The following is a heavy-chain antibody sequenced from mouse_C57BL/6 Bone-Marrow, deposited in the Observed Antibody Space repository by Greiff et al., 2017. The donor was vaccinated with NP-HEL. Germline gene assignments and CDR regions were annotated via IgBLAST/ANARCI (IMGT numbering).Heavy chain of an antibody. V-gene: IGHV5-6*01. Sequence: EVQVVESGGDLVKPGGSLKLSCAASGFTFTSYGMSWVRQTPDKRLEWVATISSGGSYTYYPDSVKGRFTISRDNAKNTLYLQMSSLESEDTAMYFCGESHCAMDYWGQGTSVTVSS. CDR3: GESHCAMDY. CDR1: GFTFTSYG. CDR2: ISSGGSYT. J-gene: IGHJ4*01.